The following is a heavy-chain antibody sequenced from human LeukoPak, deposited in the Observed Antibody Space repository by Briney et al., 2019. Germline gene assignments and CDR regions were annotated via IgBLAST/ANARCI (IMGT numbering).Heavy chain of an antibody. J-gene: IGHJ4*02. D-gene: IGHD2-15*01. CDR2: INSDGSST. CDR1: GFIFSSYW. CDR3: ARAAQGWDY. V-gene: IGHV3-74*01. Sequence: PGVSLRLPCGVSGFIFSSYWVHGVRHARARGLVWVSGINSDGSSTSYADSVRGRFTTSRDNAKNTLYLQMNSLRAEDAAVYYCARAAQGWDYWGQGTLVTVSS.